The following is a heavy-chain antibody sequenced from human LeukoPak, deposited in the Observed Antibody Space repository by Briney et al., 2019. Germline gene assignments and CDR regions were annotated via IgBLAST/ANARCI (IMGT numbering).Heavy chain of an antibody. CDR3: AREGDILTGPSAYFDY. V-gene: IGHV4-31*03. D-gene: IGHD3-9*01. Sequence: SQTLSLTCTVSGGSISSGGYYWGWIRQHPGKGLEWIGYIYYSGSTYYNPSLKSRVTISVDTSKNQFSLKPSSVTAADTAVYYCAREGDILTGPSAYFDYWGQGTLVTVSS. CDR2: IYYSGST. J-gene: IGHJ4*02. CDR1: GGSISSGGYY.